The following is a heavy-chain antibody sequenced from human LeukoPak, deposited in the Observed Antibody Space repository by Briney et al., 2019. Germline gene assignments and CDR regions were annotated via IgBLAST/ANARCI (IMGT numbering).Heavy chain of an antibody. Sequence: GRSLRLSCADSGFTFSSYGMHWVRQAPGKGLEWVAVISYDGSNKYYADSVKGRFTISRDNSKNTLYLQMNSLRAEDTAVYYCAKDDYYGSGSYYSLPNWFDPWGQGTLVTVSS. CDR1: GFTFSSYG. D-gene: IGHD3-10*01. J-gene: IGHJ5*02. CDR3: AKDDYYGSGSYYSLPNWFDP. CDR2: ISYDGSNK. V-gene: IGHV3-30*18.